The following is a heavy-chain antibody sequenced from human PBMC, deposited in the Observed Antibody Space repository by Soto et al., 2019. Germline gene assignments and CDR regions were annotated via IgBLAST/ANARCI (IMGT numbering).Heavy chain of an antibody. CDR3: ARLRRDWGDGVAL. CDR2: IIPVFDKA. CDR1: GGSFGSSA. J-gene: IGHJ3*01. Sequence: QVQLVQSGADVKKPGSSVKVSCKTSGGSFGSSAISWVRQAPAQGLEWMGEIIPVFDKANYAQNFQGRLTSTADELTGTVFMELRSLRSEDTAVYFCARLRRDWGDGVALWGLGTCVNVSS. D-gene: IGHD2-21*01. V-gene: IGHV1-69*01.